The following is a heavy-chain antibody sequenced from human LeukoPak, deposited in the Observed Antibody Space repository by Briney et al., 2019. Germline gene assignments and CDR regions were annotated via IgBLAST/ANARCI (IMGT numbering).Heavy chain of an antibody. CDR3: AKVPPSITAAGNWLGP. D-gene: IGHD6-13*01. V-gene: IGHV1-2*06. CDR1: GYTFTGYY. J-gene: IGHJ5*02. CDR2: INPNTGGT. Sequence: ASVKVSCKASGYTFTGYYIHWVRQAPGQGLEWMGRINPNTGGTDYAQKFQGRVTMTRDTPITTAYMELSRLTSEDTAIYYCAKVPPSITAAGNWLGPWGQGALVTVSS.